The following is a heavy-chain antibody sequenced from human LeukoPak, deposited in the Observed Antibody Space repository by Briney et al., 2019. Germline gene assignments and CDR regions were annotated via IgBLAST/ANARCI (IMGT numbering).Heavy chain of an antibody. D-gene: IGHD2-15*01. V-gene: IGHV4-59*08. CDR3: VRHLSAGRPAFDI. CDR1: GGSINSYY. CDR2: IYYSGST. Sequence: SETLSLTCTVSGGSINSYYWSWIRQPPGKGLGWIWYIYYSGSTNYNPSLKSRITISVDTSNNKFSLKLTSLTAADTAVYYCVRHLSAGRPAFDIWGQGTMVTVSS. J-gene: IGHJ3*02.